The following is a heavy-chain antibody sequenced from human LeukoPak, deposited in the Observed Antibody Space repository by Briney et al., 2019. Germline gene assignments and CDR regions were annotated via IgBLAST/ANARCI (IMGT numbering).Heavy chain of an antibody. CDR3: AKGDFYGSGRDYYYYMDV. J-gene: IGHJ6*03. Sequence: GGSLRLSCAASGFTFSCYAMSWVRQAPGKGLEWVSAISGSGGSTYYADSVKGRFTISRDNSKNTLYLQMHSLRAEDTAVYNCAKGDFYGSGRDYYYYMDVWGKGTTVTISS. CDR2: ISGSGGST. V-gene: IGHV3-23*01. D-gene: IGHD3-10*01. CDR1: GFTFSCYA.